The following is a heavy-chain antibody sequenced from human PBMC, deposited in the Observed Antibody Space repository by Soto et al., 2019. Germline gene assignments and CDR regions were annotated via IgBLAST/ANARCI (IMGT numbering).Heavy chain of an antibody. D-gene: IGHD3-10*01. CDR3: AGDYNSGSYRFDY. CDR1: GGSISSYD. J-gene: IGHJ4*02. V-gene: IGHV4-59*01. Sequence: SETLSLTCTVSGGSISSYDWSWIRQPPGKGLEWIGYIYYSGSTNYNPSLKSRVTISVDTSKNQFSLKLSSVTAADTAAYYCAGDYNSGSYRFDYWGPGILVTVSA. CDR2: IYYSGST.